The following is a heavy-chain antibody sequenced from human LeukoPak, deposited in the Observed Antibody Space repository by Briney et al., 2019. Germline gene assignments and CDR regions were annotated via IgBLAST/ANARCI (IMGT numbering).Heavy chain of an antibody. CDR2: INHSGST. J-gene: IGHJ4*02. Sequence: SETLSLTCAVYGGSFSGYYWSWIRQPPGKGLEWIGEINHSGSTNYNPSLKSRVTISVDTSKNQFSLKLSSVTAADTAVYYCARGIKQWLVKGDYFDDWGQGTLVTVSS. V-gene: IGHV4-34*01. CDR1: GGSFSGYY. D-gene: IGHD6-19*01. CDR3: ARGIKQWLVKGDYFDD.